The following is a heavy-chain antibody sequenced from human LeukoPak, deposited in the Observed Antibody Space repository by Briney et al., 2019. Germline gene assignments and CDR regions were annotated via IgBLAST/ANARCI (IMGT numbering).Heavy chain of an antibody. V-gene: IGHV3-23*01. Sequence: GSLRLSCAASGFTFSSYAMSWVRQAPGKGLEWVSAISGSGGSTYYADSVKGRFTISRDNSKNTLYLQMNSLRAEDTAVYYCAKDRTIFGAVTFYYYYGMDVWGQGTTVTVSS. CDR3: AKDRTIFGAVTFYYYYGMDV. D-gene: IGHD3-3*01. CDR2: ISGSGGST. CDR1: GFTFSSYA. J-gene: IGHJ6*02.